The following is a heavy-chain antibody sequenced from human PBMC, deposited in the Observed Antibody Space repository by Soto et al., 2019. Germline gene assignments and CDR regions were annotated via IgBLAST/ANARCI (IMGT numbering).Heavy chain of an antibody. J-gene: IGHJ6*03. CDR3: ARARTYCDMAA. CDR1: GPSLPSFY. Sequence: SLTRPLDGPSLPSFYWGWVRQLPGKGLEWIGYIDYSGSTNYNPSLKSRVTISVDTSKNQFSRKLSSVTAADTAGVDGARARTYCDMAAWGKGTRVPVA. V-gene: IGHV4-59*01. D-gene: IGHD2-15*01. CDR2: IDYSGST.